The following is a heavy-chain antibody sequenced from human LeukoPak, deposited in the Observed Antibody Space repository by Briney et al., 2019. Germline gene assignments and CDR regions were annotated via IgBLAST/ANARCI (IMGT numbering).Heavy chain of an antibody. J-gene: IGHJ4*02. V-gene: IGHV3-74*01. Sequence: GGSLTLSCAASGFTLSNYWLHWVRQAPGKGLVWASHINSDGRSTNYADSVRGRFTISRENAKKTLYLRIHRLRADDTAVYSCARDRGMGGTIHNWGQRPLVTVSS. CDR2: INSDGRST. CDR1: GFTLSNYW. CDR3: ARDRGMGGTIHN. D-gene: IGHD3-10*01.